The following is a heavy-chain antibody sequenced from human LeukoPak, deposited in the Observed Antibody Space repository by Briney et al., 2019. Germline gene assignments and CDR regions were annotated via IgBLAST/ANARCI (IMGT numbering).Heavy chain of an antibody. Sequence: GGSLRLTCADSGFTFSSYGRRWVRQAPGKGLEWVAVISYDGSNKYYADSVKGRFTISRDNSKNTLYLQMNSLRAEDTAVYYYAKDPELSHLDFWDQGTLVTVSS. CDR1: GFTFSSYG. D-gene: IGHD3-16*02. CDR2: ISYDGSNK. V-gene: IGHV3-30*18. J-gene: IGHJ4*02. CDR3: AKDPELSHLDF.